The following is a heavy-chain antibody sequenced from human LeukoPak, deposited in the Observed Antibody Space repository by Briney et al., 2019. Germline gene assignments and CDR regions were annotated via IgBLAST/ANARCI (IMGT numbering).Heavy chain of an antibody. D-gene: IGHD5-12*01. V-gene: IGHV3-23*01. CDR3: AKDRARGSGYDLNWFDP. Sequence: GGSLRLSCAASGFTFSSYGMSWVRQAPGKGLEWVSAVSGGGSGTYYADSVKGRFTISRDNSKNTLYLQTNSLRAEDTAVYYCAKDRARGSGYDLNWFDPWGQGTLVTVSS. J-gene: IGHJ5*02. CDR1: GFTFSSYG. CDR2: VSGGGSGT.